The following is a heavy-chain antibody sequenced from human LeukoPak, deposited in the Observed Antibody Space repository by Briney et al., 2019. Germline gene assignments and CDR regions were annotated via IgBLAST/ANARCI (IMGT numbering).Heavy chain of an antibody. V-gene: IGHV3-48*03. CDR1: GFTLSNYE. Sequence: GGSLRSSFETSGFTLSNYELNWVRQTPGKGREWVSYVSDNGRTSYFADSVNGRCTISRDNSKNTLYFRMNSLRAEDTAVYYCARGTFYGGNSPFAFDIWGQGTMVAVCS. CDR2: VSDNGRTS. CDR3: ARGTFYGGNSPFAFDI. D-gene: IGHD4-23*01. J-gene: IGHJ3*02.